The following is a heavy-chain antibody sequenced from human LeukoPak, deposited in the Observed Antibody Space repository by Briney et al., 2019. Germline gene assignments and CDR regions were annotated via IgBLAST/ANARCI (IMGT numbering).Heavy chain of an antibody. CDR3: ASLNYYDSTLGY. J-gene: IGHJ4*02. D-gene: IGHD3-22*01. CDR2: IIPIFGTA. V-gene: IGHV1-69*13. Sequence: ASVKVSCKASGGTFSSYAISWVRQAPGQGLEWMGGIIPIFGTANYAQKFQGRVTITADESTSTAYMELSSLRSEDTAVYYCASLNYYDSTLGYWGQGTLVTVSS. CDR1: GGTFSSYA.